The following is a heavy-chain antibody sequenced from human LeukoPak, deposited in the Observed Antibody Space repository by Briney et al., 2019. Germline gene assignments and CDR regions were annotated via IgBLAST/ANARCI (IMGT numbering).Heavy chain of an antibody. Sequence: GGSLRLSCAASGFSFSTYGMHWVRQAPGKGLEWVAFIRYDGSNKYSADSVKGRFTISRDNSKNTLYLQMNSLRTEDTAVYFCAKEVDWSPDYYYYGMDVWGQGTTVTVSS. V-gene: IGHV3-30*02. D-gene: IGHD3-10*01. J-gene: IGHJ6*02. CDR3: AKEVDWSPDYYYYGMDV. CDR1: GFSFSTYG. CDR2: IRYDGSNK.